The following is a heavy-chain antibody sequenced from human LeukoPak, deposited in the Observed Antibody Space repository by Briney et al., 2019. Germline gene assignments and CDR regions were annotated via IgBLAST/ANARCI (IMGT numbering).Heavy chain of an antibody. CDR1: GGSISSDN. V-gene: IGHV4-59*08. Sequence: SETLSLTCTGSGGSISSDNWSWIRQPPGKGLEWIGNIYYSGNTISNPSLKGRVTLSVDRPKNQCSLKVTSATAADTAVYYCARRHTGSGRMDVWGQGTTVTVS. CDR2: IYYSGNT. J-gene: IGHJ6*02. CDR3: ARRHTGSGRMDV. D-gene: IGHD3-10*01.